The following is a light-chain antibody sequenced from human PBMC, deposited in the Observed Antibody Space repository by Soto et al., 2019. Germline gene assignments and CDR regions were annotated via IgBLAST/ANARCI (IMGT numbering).Light chain of an antibody. CDR1: QSVSSSY. Sequence: EIVLTQSPGTLSLSPGERATLSCRASQSVSSSYLAWYQQKPGQAPRLLIYGASSRATGIPDRFSGSGSGTDFTLTISRLEAEDIAVHTCKQYRAFAQG. CDR3: KQYRA. J-gene: IGKJ1*01. V-gene: IGKV3-20*01. CDR2: GAS.